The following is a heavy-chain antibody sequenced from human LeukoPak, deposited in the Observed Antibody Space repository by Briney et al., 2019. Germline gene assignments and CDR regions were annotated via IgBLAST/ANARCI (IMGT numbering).Heavy chain of an antibody. D-gene: IGHD6-19*01. Sequence: GGSLRLSCATSGFTFSSSAMSWVRQPPGKGLAWVSTISGSGGGTYYADSVKGRFTISRDNSKNTLYLQMNTLRAEDTAVYYCAGIEVAGPGAEYFQHWGQGTLVTVSS. CDR2: ISGSGGGT. V-gene: IGHV3-23*01. CDR3: AGIEVAGPGAEYFQH. J-gene: IGHJ1*01. CDR1: GFTFSSSA.